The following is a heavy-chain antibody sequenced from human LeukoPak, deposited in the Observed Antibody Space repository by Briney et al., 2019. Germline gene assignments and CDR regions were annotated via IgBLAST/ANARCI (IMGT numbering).Heavy chain of an antibody. CDR3: ARDVPHNWFNT. CDR1: GITFGNNW. CDR2: INSDGGGA. Sequence: GGSLRLSCAASGITFGNNWMHWVRQGPGKGLVWISRINSDGGGAIYADSVKGRFTVSRDNAKNTLYLQMNSLRAEDAAVYYCARDVPHNWFNTWGQGTLVTVSS. J-gene: IGHJ5*02. V-gene: IGHV3-74*01.